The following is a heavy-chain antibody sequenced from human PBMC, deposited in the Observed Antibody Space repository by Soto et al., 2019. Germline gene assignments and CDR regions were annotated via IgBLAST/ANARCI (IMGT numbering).Heavy chain of an antibody. J-gene: IGHJ3*02. CDR1: GFTFSSYW. CDR3: ARAYPTTGSYRHYDAFDI. D-gene: IGHD1-26*01. Sequence: PGGSLRLSCAASGFTFSSYWMSWARQAPGKGLEWVANIKQDGSEKYYVDSVKGRFTISRDNAKNSLYLQMNSLRAEDTAVYYCARAYPTTGSYRHYDAFDIWGQGTMVTVAS. V-gene: IGHV3-7*03. CDR2: IKQDGSEK.